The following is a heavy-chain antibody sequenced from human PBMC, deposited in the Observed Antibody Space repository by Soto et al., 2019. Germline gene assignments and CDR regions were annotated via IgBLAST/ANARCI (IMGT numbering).Heavy chain of an antibody. CDR1: GFTFSGYW. J-gene: IGHJ3*02. CDR3: ARDCLGWAFAN. V-gene: IGHV3-74*01. CDR2: INSDGSST. Sequence: EVQLVESGGGLVQPGGSLRVSCAASGFTFSGYWMHWVRQAPGKGLVWVSRINSDGSSTNYADSVGGRFTISRENAKNTLYLQMNSLRAEDTAVYYCARDCLGWAFANWGQGTMVTVSS.